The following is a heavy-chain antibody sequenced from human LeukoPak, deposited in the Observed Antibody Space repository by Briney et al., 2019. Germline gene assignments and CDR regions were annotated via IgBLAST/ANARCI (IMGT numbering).Heavy chain of an antibody. D-gene: IGHD4-17*01. J-gene: IGHJ4*02. Sequence: ASVKVSCKASGYTFTTYGFSWVRQAPGQGLEWMGWISSYNGGADYAQKLQGRVTMTTDTSTSTTYMELRSMRSDDTAVYYCARQKKQTTAIDYWGQGTLVTVSS. CDR1: GYTFTTYG. V-gene: IGHV1-18*01. CDR2: ISSYNGGA. CDR3: ARQKKQTTAIDY.